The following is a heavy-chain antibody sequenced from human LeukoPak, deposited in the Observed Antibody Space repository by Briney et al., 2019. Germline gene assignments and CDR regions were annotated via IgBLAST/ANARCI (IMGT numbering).Heavy chain of an antibody. Sequence: ASVKVSCKAPGYTFTSYGISWVRQAPGQGLEWMGWISAYNGNTNYAQKLQGRVTMTTDTSTSTAYMELRSLRSDDTAVYYCARDGIDGDYHNAYYYYGMDVWGQGTTVTVSS. CDR1: GYTFTSYG. J-gene: IGHJ6*02. CDR2: ISAYNGNT. V-gene: IGHV1-18*01. CDR3: ARDGIDGDYHNAYYYYGMDV. D-gene: IGHD4-17*01.